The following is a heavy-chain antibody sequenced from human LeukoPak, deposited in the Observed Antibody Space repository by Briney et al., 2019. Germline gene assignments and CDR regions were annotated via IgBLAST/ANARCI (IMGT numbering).Heavy chain of an antibody. D-gene: IGHD6-13*01. Sequence: GGSLRLSCAASGFTFSSSAMSWVRQAPGKGLEWVSVIYSGGSTYYADSVKGRFTISRDNSKNTLYLQMNSLRAEDTAVYYCARGLYSSSWYLGYWGQGTLVTVSS. CDR1: GFTFSSSA. CDR3: ARGLYSSSWYLGY. V-gene: IGHV3-53*01. J-gene: IGHJ4*02. CDR2: IYSGGST.